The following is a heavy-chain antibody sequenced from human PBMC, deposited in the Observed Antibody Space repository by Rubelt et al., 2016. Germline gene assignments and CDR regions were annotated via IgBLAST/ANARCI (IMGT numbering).Heavy chain of an antibody. D-gene: IGHD3-3*01. CDR3: AREGSYDGPDY. V-gene: IGHV5-51*01. CDR2: IYPGDSDT. Sequence: EVQLVQSGAEVKKPGESLKISCQGSGYSFSTHWIAWVRQMPGKGLEWMGSIYPGDSDTRYSPSFQGQVTISADKFISTAYLQWSSLKASDTAMYYCAREGSYDGPDYWGQGTLVTVSS. CDR1: GYSFSTHW. J-gene: IGHJ4*02.